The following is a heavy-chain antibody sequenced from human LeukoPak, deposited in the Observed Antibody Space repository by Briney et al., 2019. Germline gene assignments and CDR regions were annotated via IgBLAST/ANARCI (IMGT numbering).Heavy chain of an antibody. CDR1: GYAFSSYT. CDR2: INTNSGNP. D-gene: IGHD1-26*01. J-gene: IGHJ4*02. V-gene: IGHV7-4-1*02. CDR3: AREVGALDLDY. Sequence: GASVKVSCKASGYAFSSYTMNWVRQAPGQGLEWMGWINTNSGNPTYAQGFTGRFVFSLDTSVSTAYLQISSLKAEDTAVYYCAREVGALDLDYWGQGTLVTVSS.